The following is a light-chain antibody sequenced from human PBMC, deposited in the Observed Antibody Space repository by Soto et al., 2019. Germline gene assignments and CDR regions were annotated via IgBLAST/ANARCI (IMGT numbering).Light chain of an antibody. V-gene: IGKV3-15*01. CDR2: GAS. J-gene: IGKJ5*01. CDR1: QSVSSN. Sequence: IVMTQSPATLSVSQGERATLSCRASQSVSSNLAWYQQKPGQAPRLLIYGASTRATGIPARFSGSGSGTEFTLTISSLQSEDFAVYYCQQYNNLPPITFGQGTRLEIK. CDR3: QQYNNLPPIT.